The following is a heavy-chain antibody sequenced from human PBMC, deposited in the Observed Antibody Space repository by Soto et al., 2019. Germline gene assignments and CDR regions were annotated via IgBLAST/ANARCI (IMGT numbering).Heavy chain of an antibody. Sequence: GGSLRLSCAASGFTFSNSWMHWVRQVSGKGLEWVSRINADGTSTSYADSVKGRSTISRDNAKNTLYLHVNSLRAEDTAVYYCVKVLARGVGVPRFYFDSWGQGALVTV. CDR3: VKVLARGVGVPRFYFDS. V-gene: IGHV3-74*01. CDR2: INADGTST. D-gene: IGHD2-2*01. J-gene: IGHJ4*02. CDR1: GFTFSNSW.